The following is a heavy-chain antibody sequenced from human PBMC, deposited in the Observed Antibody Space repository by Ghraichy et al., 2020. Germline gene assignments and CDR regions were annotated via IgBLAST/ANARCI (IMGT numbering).Heavy chain of an antibody. CDR2: ISGYNGEM. D-gene: IGHD3-22*01. CDR3: ARVHFYDRSGFHYYLDY. V-gene: IGHV1-18*01. Sequence: ASVKVSCKSSGYTFTRSGISWVRQAPGQGLEWMGWISGYNGEMSYAQSLQGRVTMTTDTSTNTSYMELRSLRSDDTAVYYCARVHFYDRSGFHYYLDYWGQGTLVTVSS. CDR1: GYTFTRSG. J-gene: IGHJ4*02.